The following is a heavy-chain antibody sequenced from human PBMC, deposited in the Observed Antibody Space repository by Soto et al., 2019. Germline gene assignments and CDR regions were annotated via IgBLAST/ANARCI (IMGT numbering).Heavy chain of an antibody. Sequence: QVQLVESGGGVVQPGRSLRLSCAASGFTFISYGMHWVRQAPGKGLEWVAVISYAGDYQYYADSVKGPFTISRDNSEKTLYLPMNTLRPEDTAVYFCAKSRGGSSWYEGDSWGQGTVVTVSS. D-gene: IGHD6-13*01. CDR1: GFTFISYG. V-gene: IGHV3-30*18. CDR2: ISYAGDYQ. J-gene: IGHJ4*02. CDR3: AKSRGGSSWYEGDS.